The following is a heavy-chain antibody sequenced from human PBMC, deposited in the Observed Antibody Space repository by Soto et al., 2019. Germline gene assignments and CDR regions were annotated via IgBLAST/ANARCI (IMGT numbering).Heavy chain of an antibody. CDR1: GYTFTSYA. Sequence: GASVKVSCKASGYTFTSYAISWVRQAPGQGLEWMGWISAYNGNTNYAQKLQGRVTMTTDTSTSTAYMALRRLRSDDTAVYDCAGGLRWDIDYWGQGTLVTVSS. J-gene: IGHJ4*02. CDR2: ISAYNGNT. V-gene: IGHV1-18*04. CDR3: AGGLRWDIDY. D-gene: IGHD4-17*01.